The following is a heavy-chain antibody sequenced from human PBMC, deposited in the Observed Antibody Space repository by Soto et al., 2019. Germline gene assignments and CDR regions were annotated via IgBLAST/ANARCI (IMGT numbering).Heavy chain of an antibody. CDR3: ARFVSYYDFPNGYHDYLDY. CDR2: IYAADSES. J-gene: IGHJ4*02. D-gene: IGHD3-3*01. CDR1: GYRFTSYW. V-gene: IGHV5-51*01. Sequence: GESLKISCKGSGYRFTSYWIAWVRQKPGKGLEWMGTIYAADSESKYSPSFQGQVSFSADKSNNTAHLHWSSLKASDTATYFCARFVSYYDFPNGYHDYLDYWGQGTPVTVSS.